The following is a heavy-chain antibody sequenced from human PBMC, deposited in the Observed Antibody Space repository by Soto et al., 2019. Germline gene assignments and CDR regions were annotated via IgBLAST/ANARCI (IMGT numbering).Heavy chain of an antibody. CDR3: AKDLDTINYYYYGMDA. CDR1: GFTFSSYG. V-gene: IGHV3-30*18. CDR2: ISYDGSNK. Sequence: GGSLRLSCAASGFTFSSYGMHWVRQAPGKGLEWVAVISYDGSNKYYADSVKGRFTISRDNSKNTLYLQMNSLRAEDTAVYYCAKDLDTINYYYYGMDAWGQGTTVTVSS. J-gene: IGHJ6*02. D-gene: IGHD5-12*01.